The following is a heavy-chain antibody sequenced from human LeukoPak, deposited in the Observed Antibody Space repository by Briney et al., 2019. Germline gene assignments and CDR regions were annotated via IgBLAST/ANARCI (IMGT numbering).Heavy chain of an antibody. CDR3: AHTTSSTWPFDY. CDR1: GFLLTTTGVG. CDR2: IYWNDGI. D-gene: IGHD6-13*01. J-gene: IGHJ4*02. Sequence: KESGPTLVKPTQTLTLTCTFSGFLLTTTGVGVGWIRQPPGKALEWLALIYWNDGIRYSPSLQSRLTITKDTSKNQVVLTLTNMDPVDTATYYCAHTTSSTWPFDYWGQGTLVTVSS. V-gene: IGHV2-5*01.